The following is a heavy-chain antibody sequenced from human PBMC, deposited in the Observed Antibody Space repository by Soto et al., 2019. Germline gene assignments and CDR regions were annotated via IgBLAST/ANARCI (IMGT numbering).Heavy chain of an antibody. CDR3: AKDPLEIQLWPKYYFDY. CDR1: VFTFSSYA. Sequence: GWSLRLSCASSVFTFSSYAMSWVRQAPGKGLEWVSAISGSGGSTYYADSVKGRFTISRDNSKNTLYLQMNSLRAEDTAVYYCAKDPLEIQLWPKYYFDYWGQGTLVTVSS. D-gene: IGHD5-18*01. V-gene: IGHV3-23*01. J-gene: IGHJ4*02. CDR2: ISGSGGST.